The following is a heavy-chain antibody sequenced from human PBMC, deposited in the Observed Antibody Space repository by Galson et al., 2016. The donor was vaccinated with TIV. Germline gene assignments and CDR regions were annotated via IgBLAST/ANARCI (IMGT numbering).Heavy chain of an antibody. D-gene: IGHD5-18*01. V-gene: IGHV1-69*13. J-gene: IGHJ6*02. CDR3: SRDRNTAMDTYHHYYGMDV. CDR2: INPLFGTT. Sequence: SVKVSCKASGGSFSSYVISWVRLAPGQGLEWMGGINPLFGTTNYAQKVRGRVTITADESTGTLYLELGSLRSEDTAVYFCSRDRNTAMDTYHHYYGMDVWGRGTTLTVSS. CDR1: GGSFSSYV.